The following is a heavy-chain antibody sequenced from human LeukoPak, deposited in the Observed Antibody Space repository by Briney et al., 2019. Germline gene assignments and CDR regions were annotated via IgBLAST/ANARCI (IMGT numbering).Heavy chain of an antibody. CDR2: IIPIFGTA. J-gene: IGHJ5*02. D-gene: IGHD2-2*01. CDR3: ASAVVPAAAFDP. Sequence: VASVKVSCKASGGTFSSYAISWVRQAPGQGLEWMGGIIPIFGTANYAQKFQGRVTITADESTSTAYMELSRLRSDDTAVYYCASAVVPAAAFDPWGQGTLVTVSS. CDR1: GGTFSSYA. V-gene: IGHV1-69*13.